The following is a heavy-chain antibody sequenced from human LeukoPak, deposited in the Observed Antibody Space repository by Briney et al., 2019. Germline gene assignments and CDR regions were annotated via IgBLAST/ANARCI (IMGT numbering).Heavy chain of an antibody. Sequence: PSETLSLTCTVSSDSISSYYWTWIRQPPGKGLEWIGYIYYSGTTNYNPSLKSRVTISVDTSKNQFSLKLSSVTAADTAVYYCARDSGDYFDYWGQGTLVTVSS. J-gene: IGHJ4*02. CDR2: IYYSGTT. CDR3: ARDSGDYFDY. V-gene: IGHV4-59*01. D-gene: IGHD3-10*01. CDR1: SDSISSYY.